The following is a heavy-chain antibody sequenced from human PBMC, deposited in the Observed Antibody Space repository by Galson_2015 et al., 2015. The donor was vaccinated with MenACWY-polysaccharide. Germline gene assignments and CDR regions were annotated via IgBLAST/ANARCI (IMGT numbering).Heavy chain of an antibody. Sequence: SLRLSCAASGFTFSSYAMSWVRQAPGKGLVWVSAISGSGGSTYYADSVKGRFTISRDNSKNTLYLQMNSLRAEDTAVYYCAPRSDYGEMYYWGQGNLVTVSS. V-gene: IGHV3-23*01. D-gene: IGHD4-17*01. CDR1: GFTFSSYA. CDR2: ISGSGGST. CDR3: APRSDYGEMYY. J-gene: IGHJ4*02.